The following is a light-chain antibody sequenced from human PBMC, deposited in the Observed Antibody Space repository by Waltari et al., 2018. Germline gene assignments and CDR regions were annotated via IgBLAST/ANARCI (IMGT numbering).Light chain of an antibody. CDR2: EAS. CDR1: SRDVGSYNL. V-gene: IGLV2-23*01. CDR3: CSYAGTITPYV. Sequence: QSALTQPASVSGSTGQSVTIPCTGTSRDVGSYNLVSCYQHHPGEAPKLMIYEASTRPSGVSHRFSGSRSGITASLTISGLQAEDEADYYCCSYAGTITPYVFGSGTNVTVL. J-gene: IGLJ1*01.